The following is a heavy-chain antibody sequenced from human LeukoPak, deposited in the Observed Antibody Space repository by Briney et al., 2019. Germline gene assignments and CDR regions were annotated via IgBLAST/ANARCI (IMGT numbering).Heavy chain of an antibody. CDR2: IYPGDSDT. V-gene: IGHV5-51*01. CDR3: AREGFGTGDLDAFDI. Sequence: GESLKISCKGSGYSFTSYWIGWVRQMPGKGLEWMGVIYPGDSDTRYSPSFQGQVTISADKSISTAYLQWSSLKASDTAIYYCAREGFGTGDLDAFDIWGQGTMVTVSS. CDR1: GYSFTSYW. D-gene: IGHD7-27*01. J-gene: IGHJ3*02.